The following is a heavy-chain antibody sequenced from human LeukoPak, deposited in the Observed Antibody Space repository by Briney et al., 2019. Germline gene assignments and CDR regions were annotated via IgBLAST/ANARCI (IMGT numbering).Heavy chain of an antibody. D-gene: IGHD1-26*01. J-gene: IGHJ4*02. CDR1: GFTFSSYG. Sequence: GGSLRLSCAASGFTFSSYGMHWVRQAPGKGLEWVAVIWYGGSNKYYADSVKGRFTISRDNSKKTLYLQMNSLRAEDTAVYYRARDLSRNKWGSIVGATTAFDYWGPGTLVTASS. CDR3: ARDLSRNKWGSIVGATTAFDY. CDR2: IWYGGSNK. V-gene: IGHV3-33*01.